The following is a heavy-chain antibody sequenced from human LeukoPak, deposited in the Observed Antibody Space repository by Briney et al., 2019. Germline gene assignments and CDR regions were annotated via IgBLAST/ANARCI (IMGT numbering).Heavy chain of an antibody. CDR1: GYTFSRNW. Sequence: AGGSLRLSCAASGYTFSRNWMSWVRQAPGKGLEWVANIKQDGSETYYVDSVKGRFTISRDNAKNSLYLQMNSLRAEDTAVYYCARDHDGGSGWYEGTDYWGQGTLVTVSS. J-gene: IGHJ4*02. CDR3: ARDHDGGSGWYEGTDY. V-gene: IGHV3-7*01. CDR2: IKQDGSET. D-gene: IGHD6-19*01.